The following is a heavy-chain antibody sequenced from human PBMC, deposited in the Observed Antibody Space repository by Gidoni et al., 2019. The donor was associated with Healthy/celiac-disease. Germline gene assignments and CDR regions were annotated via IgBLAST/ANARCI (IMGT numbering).Heavy chain of an antibody. J-gene: IGHJ4*02. Sequence: QVQLQESGPGLVKPSETLSLTCTVSGGSISSYYWSWIRQPPGKGLEWIGYIYYSGSTNYNPSLKSRVTISVDTSKNQFSLKLSSVTAADTAVYYCARALLATYYYDSSGYYYFDYWGQGTLVTVSS. D-gene: IGHD3-22*01. CDR2: IYYSGST. CDR3: ARALLATYYYDSSGYYYFDY. V-gene: IGHV4-59*01. CDR1: GGSISSYY.